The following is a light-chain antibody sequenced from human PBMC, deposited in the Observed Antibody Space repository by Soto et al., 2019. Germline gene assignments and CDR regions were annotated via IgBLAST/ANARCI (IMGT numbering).Light chain of an antibody. CDR3: SSYTSSSTVI. CDR2: DVS. Sequence: QSALTQPASVSGSPGQSIAISCTGSSSDVGGYNYVSWYQQHSGKAPKLMIYDVSSRPSGVSDRFSGSKSDNTASLTISGLQAEDEAEYYCSSYTSSSTVIFGGGTKLTVL. CDR1: SSDVGGYNY. J-gene: IGLJ2*01. V-gene: IGLV2-14*03.